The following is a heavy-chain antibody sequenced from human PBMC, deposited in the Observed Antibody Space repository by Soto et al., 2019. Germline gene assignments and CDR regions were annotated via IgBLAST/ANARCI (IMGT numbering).Heavy chain of an antibody. CDR3: ARALTGTTSGGFDV. D-gene: IGHD1-7*01. CDR2: ISRSAKYI. CDR1: GFTFSSHT. Sequence: EVQLVESGGGLVKPGGSLRLLCEVSGFTFSSHTMNWVRQSPGKGLEWVSSISRSAKYIYYSDSLTGRFTVSRDNAKNSLYLQMTSLRAEDTAVYYCARALTGTTSGGFDVWGQGTAVTVSS. V-gene: IGHV3-21*01. J-gene: IGHJ6*02.